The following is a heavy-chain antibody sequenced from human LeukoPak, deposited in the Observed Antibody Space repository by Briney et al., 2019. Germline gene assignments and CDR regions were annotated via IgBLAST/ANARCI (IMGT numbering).Heavy chain of an antibody. D-gene: IGHD3-3*01. CDR3: ARGTTYYDFWSGYWPGYYYYGMDV. J-gene: IGHJ6*02. V-gene: IGHV4-59*01. CDR2: FYYSGST. CDR1: GGSISSYY. Sequence: KTSETRSLTCTVSGGSISSYYWRWIRQPPGKGLEWIGYFYYSGSTNYNPSLKSRVTISVDTSKNQFSLKLSSVTAADTAVYYCARGTTYYDFWSGYWPGYYYYGMDVWGQGTTVTVSS.